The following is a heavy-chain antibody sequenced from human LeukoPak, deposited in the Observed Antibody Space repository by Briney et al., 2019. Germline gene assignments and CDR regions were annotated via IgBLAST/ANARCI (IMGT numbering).Heavy chain of an antibody. Sequence: PSETLSLTCTVSGGSISSSPYHWGWIRQPPGKGLEWIGSIHIGGSTYYNPSFKSRVTISVDTSKNQFSLKLRSVTAADTAMYYCARLWSTDCSGGSCPHQPNSWGQGTLVTVSS. CDR3: ARLWSTDCSGGSCPHQPNS. V-gene: IGHV4-39*01. CDR2: IHIGGST. CDR1: GGSISSSPYH. D-gene: IGHD2-15*01. J-gene: IGHJ4*02.